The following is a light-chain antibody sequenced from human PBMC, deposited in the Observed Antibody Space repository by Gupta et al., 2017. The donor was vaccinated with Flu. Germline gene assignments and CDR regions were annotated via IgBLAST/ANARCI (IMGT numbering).Light chain of an antibody. V-gene: IGLV6-57*03. CDR2: EDD. Sequence: NSMLIHPHSVSVSPGTTVTISCTRSSGSIASQYVQWHRHRPGSAPTTVFFEDDQRPSGVPDRFSGSMDSSSNSAYLTISGLKTDDEADYYCRCDDGSNRWVFGGGTTVTVL. CDR3: RCDDGSNRWV. J-gene: IGLJ3*02. CDR1: SGSIASQY.